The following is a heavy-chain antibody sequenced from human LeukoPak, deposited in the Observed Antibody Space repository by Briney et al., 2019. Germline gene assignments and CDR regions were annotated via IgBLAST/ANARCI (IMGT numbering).Heavy chain of an antibody. D-gene: IGHD4-11*01. Sequence: KPSETLSLTCSVSGYSISSGYYWGCIRQPPGKGLEWIGSIYHSGSTYCNPSLKSRVSISVDTSKNQFSLRLSSVTAADTAVYYCARTLTPLRTGFDYWGQGTLVTVSS. CDR3: ARTLTPLRTGFDY. CDR1: GYSISSGYY. CDR2: IYHSGST. J-gene: IGHJ4*02. V-gene: IGHV4-38-2*01.